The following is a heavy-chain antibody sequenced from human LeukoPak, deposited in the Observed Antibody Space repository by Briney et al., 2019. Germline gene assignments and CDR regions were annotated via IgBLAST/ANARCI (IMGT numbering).Heavy chain of an antibody. CDR1: GFIFTNYF. D-gene: IGHD3-3*01. V-gene: IGHV3-7*01. CDR3: ATDRGWRTSGYYLYYFEY. CDR2: IKHDGSEK. J-gene: IGHJ4*02. Sequence: GGSLRLSCAASGFIFTNYFMSWARQAPGKGLEWVASIKHDGSEKYYVDSVRGRFTISRDNTMNSLYLQMSSLRAEDTAVYYCATDRGWRTSGYYLYYFEYWGQGTLVTFSS.